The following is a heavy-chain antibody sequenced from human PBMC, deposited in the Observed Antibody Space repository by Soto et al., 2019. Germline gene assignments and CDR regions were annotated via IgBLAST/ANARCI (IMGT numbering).Heavy chain of an antibody. V-gene: IGHV1-18*01. Sequence: GPVKVSFNASCYTFTRHGISRVGQAPGQRVEGMGWISAYNGNTNYAQKFQGWVTMTRDTSISTAYMELSRLRSDDTAVYYCARGLPLYYYDSSGLSTQVDYYYYGMDVWGQGTTVTVSS. CDR1: CYTFTRHG. J-gene: IGHJ6*02. D-gene: IGHD3-22*01. CDR3: ARGLPLYYYDSSGLSTQVDYYYYGMDV. CDR2: ISAYNGNT.